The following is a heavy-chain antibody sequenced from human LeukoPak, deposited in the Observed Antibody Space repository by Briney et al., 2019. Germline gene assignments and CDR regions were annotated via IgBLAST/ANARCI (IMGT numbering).Heavy chain of an antibody. V-gene: IGHV3-48*01. CDR3: ALSSSWFY. CDR2: ISSDSGSI. D-gene: IGHD6-13*01. CDR1: GFTFSTYS. Sequence: GGSLRLSCAASGFTFSTYSMNWVRQAPGKGLEWISYISSDSGSIFYADSVKGRFTISRDNARNSLFLQMNSLRAGDTAVYYCALSSSWFYWGQGTLVTVSS. J-gene: IGHJ4*02.